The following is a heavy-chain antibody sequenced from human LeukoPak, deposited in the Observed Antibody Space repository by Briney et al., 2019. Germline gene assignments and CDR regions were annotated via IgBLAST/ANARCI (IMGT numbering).Heavy chain of an antibody. CDR2: IYYSGST. CDR3: AAQATTSTLGYYFDY. V-gene: IGHV4-59*12. J-gene: IGHJ4*02. Sequence: SETLSLTCTVSGGSISSYYWSWIRQPPGKGLEWIGYIYYSGSTNYNPSLKSRVTMSVDTSKNQFSLKLSSVTAADTAVYYCAAQATTSTLGYYFDYWGQGTLVTVSS. D-gene: IGHD2/OR15-2a*01. CDR1: GGSISSYY.